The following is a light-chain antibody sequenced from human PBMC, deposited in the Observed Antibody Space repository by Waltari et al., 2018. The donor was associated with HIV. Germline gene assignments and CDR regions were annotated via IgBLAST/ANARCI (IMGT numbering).Light chain of an antibody. J-gene: IGLJ3*02. V-gene: IGLV1-44*01. Sequence: QSVLTHPPSASGTPGQRVTISCSGSSSTIATNTVIWYQHLLGTAPKRLIYTNNQRPSGVPARFSGSKSGTSASLAISGLQSDDDADYYCATWDDSLNGWVFGGGTRLTVL. CDR3: ATWDDSLNGWV. CDR2: TNN. CDR1: SSTIATNT.